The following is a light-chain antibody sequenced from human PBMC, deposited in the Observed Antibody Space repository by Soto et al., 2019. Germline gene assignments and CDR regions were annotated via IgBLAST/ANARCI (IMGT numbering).Light chain of an antibody. Sequence: DIQMTQSPSTLSASVGDRVTITCRASQSISTWLAWYQQKPGKAPKLLIYKASSLESGVPSRFSGSGSGTEFTFTISSLQPDDFATYYCQRYNSYSRTFGQGTKVEIK. J-gene: IGKJ1*01. CDR2: KAS. CDR3: QRYNSYSRT. V-gene: IGKV1-5*03. CDR1: QSISTW.